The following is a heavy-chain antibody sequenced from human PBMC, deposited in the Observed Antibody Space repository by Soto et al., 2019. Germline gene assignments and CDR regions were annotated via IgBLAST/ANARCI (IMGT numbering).Heavy chain of an antibody. J-gene: IGHJ6*03. V-gene: IGHV1-58*02. D-gene: IGHD3-3*01. Sequence: GASAKVTSKASGFTFTSSSMRWVRQAREQRHEWIGWIVVGSGNTNYAQKFQERVTITRDMSTSTTYMELSSLRSEDTAVYSCAPPSRFFRATSGKEGPVPYTAVWVNGSSDPVS. CDR1: GFTFTSSS. CDR3: APPSRFFRATSGKEGPVPYTAV. CDR2: IVVGSGNT.